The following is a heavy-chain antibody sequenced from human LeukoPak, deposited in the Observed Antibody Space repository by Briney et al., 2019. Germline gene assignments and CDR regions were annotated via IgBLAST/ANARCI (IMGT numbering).Heavy chain of an antibody. Sequence: PGGSLRLSCAASGFTFSSYGMHWVRQAPGKGLEWVAVISYDGSNKYYADSVKGRFTISRDNSKNTLYLQMNSLRAEDTAVYYCAKEASDYYDSSGYSEDAFDIWGQGTMVTVSS. D-gene: IGHD3-22*01. CDR3: AKEASDYYDSSGYSEDAFDI. V-gene: IGHV3-30*18. CDR2: ISYDGSNK. J-gene: IGHJ3*02. CDR1: GFTFSSYG.